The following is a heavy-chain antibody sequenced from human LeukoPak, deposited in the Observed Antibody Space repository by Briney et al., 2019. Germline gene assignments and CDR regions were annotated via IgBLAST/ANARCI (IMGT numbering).Heavy chain of an antibody. J-gene: IGHJ3*02. V-gene: IGHV3-33*08. Sequence: PGRSLRLSCAASGFTFSSYGMHWVRQAPGKGLEWVAVIWYDGSNKYYADSVKGRFTISRDNSKNTLYLQMNSLRAEDTAVYYCARARVVAAPNDAFDIWGQGTMVTVSS. CDR2: IWYDGSNK. CDR1: GFTFSSYG. CDR3: ARARVVAAPNDAFDI. D-gene: IGHD2-15*01.